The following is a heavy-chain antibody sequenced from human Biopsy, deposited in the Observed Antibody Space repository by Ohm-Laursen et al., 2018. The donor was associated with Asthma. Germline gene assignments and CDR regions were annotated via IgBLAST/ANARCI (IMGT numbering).Heavy chain of an antibody. D-gene: IGHD3-22*01. J-gene: IGHJ3*02. CDR1: GFAVSRDY. CDR2: VSSDGHNK. CDR3: ARQSGQEYGDSIPFDT. Sequence: SLSLSCAASGFAVSRDYMFWVHQGPGKGLEWVALVSSDGHNKYYEDSVKGRFTISRDNSRNRLYLQINSLTVEDSAVYFCARQSGQEYGDSIPFDTWGQGTKVAVSS. V-gene: IGHV3-30-3*01.